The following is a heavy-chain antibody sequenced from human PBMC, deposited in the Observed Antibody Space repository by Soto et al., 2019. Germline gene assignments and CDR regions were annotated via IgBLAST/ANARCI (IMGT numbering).Heavy chain of an antibody. Sequence: PGGSLRLSCAASGFTFSSYAMSWVRQAPGKGLEWVSAISGSGGSTYYADSVKGRFTISRDNSKNTLYLQMNSLRAEDTAVYYCAKARGGYYDSSGYYPFDYWGQGILVTVSS. CDR1: GFTFSSYA. CDR2: ISGSGGST. V-gene: IGHV3-23*01. D-gene: IGHD3-22*01. J-gene: IGHJ4*02. CDR3: AKARGGYYDSSGYYPFDY.